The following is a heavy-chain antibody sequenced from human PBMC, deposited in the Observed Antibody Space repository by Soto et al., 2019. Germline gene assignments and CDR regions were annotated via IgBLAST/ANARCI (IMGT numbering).Heavy chain of an antibody. CDR1: GFTFSSYA. CDR3: AKLVGARVVIMFDF. CDR2: ISSSGGST. D-gene: IGHD3-22*01. V-gene: IGHV3-23*01. J-gene: IGHJ4*02. Sequence: GGSLRLSCAASGFTFSSYAMSWVRQAPGKGLEWVSTISSSGGSTYYADSVKGRFTISRDKSKNTMYLQMNSLRAEDTAVYYCAKLVGARVVIMFDFWGQGTLVTVSS.